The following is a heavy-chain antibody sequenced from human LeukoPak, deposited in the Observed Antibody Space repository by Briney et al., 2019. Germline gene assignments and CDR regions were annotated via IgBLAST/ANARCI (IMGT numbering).Heavy chain of an antibody. J-gene: IGHJ4*02. CDR2: IYYSGST. V-gene: IGHV4-39*01. CDR1: GGSISSSSYY. CDR3: ARHPRTYDSSGSHFDY. D-gene: IGHD3-22*01. Sequence: SETLSLTSTVSGGSISSSSYYWGWIRQPPGKGLEWIGSIYYSGSTYYNPSLKSRVTISVDTSKNQSSLKLSSVTAADTAVYYCARHPRTYDSSGSHFDYWGQGTLVTVSS.